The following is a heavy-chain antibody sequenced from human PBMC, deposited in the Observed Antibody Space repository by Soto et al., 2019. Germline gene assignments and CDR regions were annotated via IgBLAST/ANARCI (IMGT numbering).Heavy chain of an antibody. V-gene: IGHV3-30-3*01. J-gene: IGHJ3*02. CDR3: ARDPLPRGSGRGDAFDI. CDR2: ISYDGSKK. Sequence: PGGSLRLSCAACGFTVGSYSMHWVREAPGKGVGCVSVISYDGSKKCYAYAVKGRFTISRDNSKNTLYLQMNSLRAEDTAVYYCARDPLPRGSGRGDAFDIWGKGPMVTVSS. CDR1: GFTVGSYS. D-gene: IGHD1-26*01.